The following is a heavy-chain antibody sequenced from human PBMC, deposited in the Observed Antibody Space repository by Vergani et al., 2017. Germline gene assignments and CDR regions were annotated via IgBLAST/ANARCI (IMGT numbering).Heavy chain of an antibody. CDR3: ATNSCGTPGCQIGYFRE. CDR1: GFTSSYYG. V-gene: IGHV3-30*03. CDR2: ISNDGTQK. D-gene: IGHD3-22*01. Sequence: QVHLVESGGGVVQPGRSLRLSCVVSGFTSSYYGMHWVRQAPGKGLEWVAVISNDGTQKYYADSVKGRFTISRDNSKSTLYLQMNSLRTEDTAVYYCATNSCGTPGCQIGYFREWGQGTLVTVSS. J-gene: IGHJ1*01.